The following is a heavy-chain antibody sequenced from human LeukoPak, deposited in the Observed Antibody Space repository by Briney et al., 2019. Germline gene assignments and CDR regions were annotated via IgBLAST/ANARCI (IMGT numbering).Heavy chain of an antibody. CDR2: ISSSSNYI. D-gene: IGHD3-9*01. V-gene: IGHV3-21*01. J-gene: IGHJ3*02. Sequence: PGGSLRLSCAASGFTFSSYNMNWVRQAPGKGLEWVSSISSSSNYIYYADSVKGRFPISRDNAKNSLYLQMNSLRAEDTAVYYCARDFLTILGAFDIWGQGTMVTVSS. CDR3: ARDFLTILGAFDI. CDR1: GFTFSSYN.